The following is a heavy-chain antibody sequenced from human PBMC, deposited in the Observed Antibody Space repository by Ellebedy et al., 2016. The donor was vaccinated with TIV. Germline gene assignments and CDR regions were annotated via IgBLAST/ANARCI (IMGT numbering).Heavy chain of an antibody. D-gene: IGHD1-26*01. Sequence: GGSLRLSCAASGFTFSSSWMHWVCQAPEKGLEWVADIKCDGSEKYYVDSVKGRLTISRDNAKNSLYLQMNSLRAEDTALYYCAKDPQSSGSGYYFDYWGQGTLVTVSS. CDR1: GFTFSSSW. CDR2: IKCDGSEK. CDR3: AKDPQSSGSGYYFDY. V-gene: IGHV3-52*01. J-gene: IGHJ4*02.